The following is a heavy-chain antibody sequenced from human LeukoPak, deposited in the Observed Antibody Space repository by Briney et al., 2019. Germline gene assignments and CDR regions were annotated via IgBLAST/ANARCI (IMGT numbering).Heavy chain of an antibody. CDR3: AKRSGYTTGWFFGF. CDR1: GFTFGSYA. V-gene: IGHV3-23*01. CDR2: ISGSGGST. D-gene: IGHD6-19*01. Sequence: GGSLRLSCAASGFTFGSYAMSWVRQAPGKGLEWVSAISGSGGSTYYADSVKGRFTISRDNSKNTLFLQMNSLRAEDTAVFYCAKRSGYTTGWFFGFWGQGTLVTVSS. J-gene: IGHJ4*02.